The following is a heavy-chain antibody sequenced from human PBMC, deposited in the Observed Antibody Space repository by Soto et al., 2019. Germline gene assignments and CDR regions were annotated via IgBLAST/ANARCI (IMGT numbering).Heavy chain of an antibody. Sequence: QVHLVQSGAEVKKPGASVKVSCKGSGYAFTTYGITWVRQAPGQGLEWMGWISAHNGNTNYAQKLQGRVTVTRDTSTSTAYMESRSLRSDATAVYYCARGRDGDYWGQGALVTVPS. CDR3: ARGRDGDY. CDR2: ISAHNGNT. J-gene: IGHJ4*02. V-gene: IGHV1-18*01. D-gene: IGHD6-6*01. CDR1: GYAFTTYG.